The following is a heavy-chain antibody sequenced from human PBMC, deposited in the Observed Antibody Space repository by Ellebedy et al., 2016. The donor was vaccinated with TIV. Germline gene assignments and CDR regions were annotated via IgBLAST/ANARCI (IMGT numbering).Heavy chain of an antibody. V-gene: IGHV3-30*04. Sequence: GGSLRLSXAASGFTFSKYAMQWVRQAPGKGLEWVAVTSYDGNVKYYAESVKGRFTISRDNAKKTLYLQMNSLRIEDTAFYYCARDGGLWGNDEIDYWGQGTLVTVSS. CDR3: ARDGGLWGNDEIDY. CDR2: TSYDGNVK. J-gene: IGHJ4*02. D-gene: IGHD3-16*01. CDR1: GFTFSKYA.